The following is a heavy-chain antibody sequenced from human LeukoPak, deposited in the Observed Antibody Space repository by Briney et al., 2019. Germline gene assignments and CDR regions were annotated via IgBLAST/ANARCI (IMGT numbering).Heavy chain of an antibody. CDR3: ARRGPYFDY. J-gene: IGHJ4*02. CDR1: GGSISSGGYY. CDR2: INHSGST. V-gene: IGHV4-30-2*01. Sequence: SQTLSLTCTVSGGSISSGGYYWSWIRQPPGKGLEWIGEINHSGSTNYNPSLKSRVTISVDTSKNQFSLKLSSVTAADTAVYYCARRGPYFDYWGQGTLVTVSS.